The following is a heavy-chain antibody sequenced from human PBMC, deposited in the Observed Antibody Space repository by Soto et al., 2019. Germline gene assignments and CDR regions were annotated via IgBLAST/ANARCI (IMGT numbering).Heavy chain of an antibody. CDR1: GFTFSSYA. CDR3: ATPSSGSYWDYFDY. Sequence: QVQLVESGGGVVQPGRSLRLSCAASGFTFSSYAMHWVRQAPGKGLEWVAVISYDGSNKYYADSVKGRFTISRDNSKNTLYLQMNSLRAEDTAVYYCATPSSGSYWDYFDYWGQGTLVTVSS. V-gene: IGHV3-30-3*01. D-gene: IGHD6-19*01. J-gene: IGHJ4*02. CDR2: ISYDGSNK.